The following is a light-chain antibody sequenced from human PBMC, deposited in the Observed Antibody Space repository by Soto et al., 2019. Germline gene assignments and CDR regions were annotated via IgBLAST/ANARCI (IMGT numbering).Light chain of an antibody. J-gene: IGKJ2*01. V-gene: IGKV3-20*01. CDR1: QSVSSTY. CDR2: GAS. CDR3: QQYSTSFYT. Sequence: EIVLTQSPGTLSLSPGERATLSCRASQSVSSTYLAWYQQKPGQAPRLLIYGASSRATGIPDRFSGSGSGTDFTLTISRLEPEDFAVYYCQQYSTSFYTFAQGTKVEIK.